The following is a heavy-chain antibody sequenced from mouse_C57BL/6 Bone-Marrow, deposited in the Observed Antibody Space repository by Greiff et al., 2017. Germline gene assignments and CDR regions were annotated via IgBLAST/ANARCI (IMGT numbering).Heavy chain of an antibody. CDR1: GYTFTSYW. Sequence: VQLQQPGAELVRPGSSVKLSCKASGYTFTSYWMHWVKQRPGQGLEWIGDIYPGSGSTNYNEKFKSKATLTVDTSSSTAYMQLSSLTSEDSAVYYCANYGSHFDYWGQGTTLTVSS. V-gene: IGHV1-55*01. CDR2: IYPGSGST. D-gene: IGHD1-2*01. J-gene: IGHJ2*01. CDR3: ANYGSHFDY.